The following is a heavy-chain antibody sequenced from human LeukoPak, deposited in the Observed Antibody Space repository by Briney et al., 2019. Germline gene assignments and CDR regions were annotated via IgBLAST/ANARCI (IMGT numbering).Heavy chain of an antibody. CDR3: VKDLVATIAGG. CDR1: GFTFSSYA. CDR2: ISDSGSTA. Sequence: QPGGSLRLSCAASGFTFSSYAMTWVRQAPGKGLEWVSGISDSGSTAYYADSVKGRFTISRDNSKNTLYLQMNSLRAEDTAVYYCVKDLVATIAGGWGQGTLVTVSS. D-gene: IGHD5-12*01. J-gene: IGHJ4*02. V-gene: IGHV3-23*01.